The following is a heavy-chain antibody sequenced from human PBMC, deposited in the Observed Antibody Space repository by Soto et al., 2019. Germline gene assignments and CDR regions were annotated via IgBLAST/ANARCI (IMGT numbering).Heavy chain of an antibody. CDR3: ARGRAGSSPDY. Sequence: DVQLVESGGGLVQPGRSLRLSCAASGFTFDDYAMHWVRQAPGKGLEWVSDISWSGGSVDYADSVRGRFTISRDNAKNSLYLQMNSLTPEDTALYYCARGRAGSSPDYWGQGTLVTVSS. V-gene: IGHV3-9*01. D-gene: IGHD6-6*01. J-gene: IGHJ4*02. CDR1: GFTFDDYA. CDR2: ISWSGGSV.